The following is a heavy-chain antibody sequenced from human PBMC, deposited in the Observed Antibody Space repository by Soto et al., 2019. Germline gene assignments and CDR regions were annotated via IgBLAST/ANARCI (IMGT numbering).Heavy chain of an antibody. V-gene: IGHV4-59*08. CDR1: GGSISSYY. CDR3: ARPSDSGWPQGFDY. D-gene: IGHD6-19*01. CDR2: IYYSGST. J-gene: IGHJ4*02. Sequence: PSETLSLTCTVSGGSISSYYWSWIRQPPGKGLEWIGYIYYSGSTNYNPSLKSRVTISVDTSKNQFSLKLRSVTAADTAVYYCARPSDSGWPQGFDYWGQGTLVTVSS.